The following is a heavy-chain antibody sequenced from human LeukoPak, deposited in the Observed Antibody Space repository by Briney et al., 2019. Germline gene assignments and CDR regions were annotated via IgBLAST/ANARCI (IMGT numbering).Heavy chain of an antibody. V-gene: IGHV1-46*01. Sequence: GAPLKISCKASRYTFTLYYMHSVRQAPVQEREWVGIINRSGGSTSYAQKFQRRVPRNRHPSPRPVYMDLSSVGSEDTAVYYCRGVPCYCASSGYYWDYWAQGTLVRVSS. J-gene: IGHJ4*02. CDR2: INRSGGST. D-gene: IGHD3-22*01. CDR1: RYTFTLYY. CDR3: RGVPCYCASSGYYWDY.